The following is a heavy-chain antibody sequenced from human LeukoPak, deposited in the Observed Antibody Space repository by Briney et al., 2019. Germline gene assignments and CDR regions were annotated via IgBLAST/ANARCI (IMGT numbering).Heavy chain of an antibody. CDR3: TRGGSYPDY. Sequence: KTGGSLRLSCTASGFTFGDYAMSRFRQAPGKGLEWVGFIRSKAYGGTTEYAASVKGRFTISRDDSKSIAYLQMNSLKTEDTAVYYCTRGGSYPDYWGQGTLVTVSS. D-gene: IGHD1-26*01. V-gene: IGHV3-49*05. CDR2: IRSKAYGGTT. CDR1: GFTFGDYA. J-gene: IGHJ4*02.